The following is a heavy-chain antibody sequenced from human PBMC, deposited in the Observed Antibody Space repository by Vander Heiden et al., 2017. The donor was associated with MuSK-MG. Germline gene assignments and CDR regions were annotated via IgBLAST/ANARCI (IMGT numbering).Heavy chain of an antibody. D-gene: IGHD6-13*01. V-gene: IGHV4-38-2*02. J-gene: IGHJ4*02. Sequence: QVQLQDSCPGLVKPSETLSLTCTVSVYSISSGYYWGWIRQPPGKGLEWIGSIYHSGGTYYNPSLKSRVTISVDTSKNQFSLKLSSVTAADTAVYYCARANFAEEPAAVYTLYYFDYWGQGTLVTVSS. CDR1: VYSISSGYY. CDR2: IYHSGGT. CDR3: ARANFAEEPAAVYTLYYFDY.